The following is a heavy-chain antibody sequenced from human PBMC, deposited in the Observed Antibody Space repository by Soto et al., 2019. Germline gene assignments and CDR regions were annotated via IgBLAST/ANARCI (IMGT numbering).Heavy chain of an antibody. D-gene: IGHD3-3*01. CDR3: AKDPVVGFYELWSGYPAHAFDI. J-gene: IGHJ3*02. CDR1: GFTFSSYG. CDR2: ISYDGSNK. V-gene: IGHV3-30*18. Sequence: PGGSLRLSCAASGFTFSSYGMHWVRQAPGKGLEWVAVISYDGSNKYYADSVKGRFTISRDNSKNTLYLQMNSLRAEDTAVYYCAKDPVVGFYELWSGYPAHAFDIWGQGTMVTVSS.